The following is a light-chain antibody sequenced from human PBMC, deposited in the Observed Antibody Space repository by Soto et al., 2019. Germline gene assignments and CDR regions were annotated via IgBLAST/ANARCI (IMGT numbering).Light chain of an antibody. Sequence: DIQMTQSPSSLSASVGDRVTITCQASQDISNYLNWYQQKPGKAPKLLVYDASNLETGVPSRFSGSGSGTDFTLTISRLQPEDIATYYCQQYDNLPMYTFGQGTKLEIK. CDR3: QQYDNLPMYT. V-gene: IGKV1-33*01. CDR2: DAS. CDR1: QDISNY. J-gene: IGKJ2*01.